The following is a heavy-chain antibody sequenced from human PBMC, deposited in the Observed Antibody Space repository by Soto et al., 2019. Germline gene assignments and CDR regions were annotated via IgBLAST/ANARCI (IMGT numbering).Heavy chain of an antibody. Sequence: KPSETLSLTCTVSGGSVNIGSFYWSWIRQPPGKGLEWIGHMYYTGSTNYNPSLKRRVTISSGTSKNQFSLKLTSVTAADTAVYYCARYSSNWFQTEGMDVWGQGTTVTVSS. CDR1: GGSVNIGSFY. J-gene: IGHJ6*02. V-gene: IGHV4-61*01. CDR3: ARYSSNWFQTEGMDV. CDR2: MYYTGST. D-gene: IGHD6-13*01.